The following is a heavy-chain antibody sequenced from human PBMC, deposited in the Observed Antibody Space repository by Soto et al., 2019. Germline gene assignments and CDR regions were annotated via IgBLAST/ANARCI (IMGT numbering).Heavy chain of an antibody. CDR1: GFTFDDYA. Sequence: PGGSLRLSCAASGFTFDDYAMHWVRQAPGKGLEWVSGISWNSGSIGYADSVKGRFTISRDNAKNSLYLQMNSLRAEDTALYYCAKDRGRSSSFYYYYGMDVWGQVTTVTVSS. D-gene: IGHD6-6*01. J-gene: IGHJ6*02. CDR3: AKDRGRSSSFYYYYGMDV. V-gene: IGHV3-9*01. CDR2: ISWNSGSI.